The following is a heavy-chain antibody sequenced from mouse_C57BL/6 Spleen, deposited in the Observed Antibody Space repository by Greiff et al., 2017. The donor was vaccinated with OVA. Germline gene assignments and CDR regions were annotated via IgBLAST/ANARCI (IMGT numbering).Heavy chain of an antibody. CDR2: IGPGSGST. CDR3: ARSGYYGSSYFDY. D-gene: IGHD1-1*01. CDR1: GYTFTDYY. J-gene: IGHJ2*01. V-gene: IGHV1-77*01. Sequence: VKLQQSGAELVKPGASVKISCKASGYTFTDYYINWVKQRPGQGLEWIGKIGPGSGSTYYNEKFKGKATLTADKSSSTAYMQLSSLTSEDSAVYFCARSGYYGSSYFDYWGQGTTLTVSS.